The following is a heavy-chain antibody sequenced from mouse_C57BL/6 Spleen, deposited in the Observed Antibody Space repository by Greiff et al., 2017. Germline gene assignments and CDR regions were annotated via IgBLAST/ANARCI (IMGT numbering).Heavy chain of an antibody. J-gene: IGHJ2*01. CDR3: SRPYYGSSHYFDY. Sequence: QVQLKQSGAELVKPGASVKISCKASGYTFTDYYINWVKQRPGQGLEWIGKIGPGSGSTYYNEKFKGKATLTADKSSNTAYMQLSSLTSEDSAVSICSRPYYGSSHYFDYWGQGTTLTVSS. V-gene: IGHV1-77*01. D-gene: IGHD1-1*01. CDR1: GYTFTDYY. CDR2: IGPGSGST.